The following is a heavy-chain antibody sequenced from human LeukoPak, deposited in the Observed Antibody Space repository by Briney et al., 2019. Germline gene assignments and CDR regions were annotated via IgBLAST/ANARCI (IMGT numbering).Heavy chain of an antibody. J-gene: IGHJ4*02. CDR2: INPSGGST. Sequence: ASVKVSCKASGYTFTSYYMHWVRQAPGQGLEWMGIINPSGGSTSYAQKFQGRVTMTRDTSTSTVSMELSSLRSEDTAVYYCALASWPNGGDYWGQGTLVTVSS. CDR3: ALASWPNGGDY. D-gene: IGHD2-8*01. CDR1: GYTFTSYY. V-gene: IGHV1-46*01.